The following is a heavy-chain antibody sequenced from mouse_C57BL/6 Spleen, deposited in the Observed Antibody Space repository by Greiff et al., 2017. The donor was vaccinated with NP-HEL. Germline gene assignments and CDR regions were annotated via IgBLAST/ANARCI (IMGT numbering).Heavy chain of an antibody. D-gene: IGHD1-1*01. J-gene: IGHJ3*01. CDR3: AIVAKGFAY. CDR2: IDPSDSYT. Sequence: QVQLQQPGAELVMPGASVKLSCKASGYTFTSYWMHWVKQRPGQGLEWIGEIDPSDSYTNYNQKFKGKSTLTVDKSSSTAYMQLSSLTSEDSAVYYCAIVAKGFAYWGQGTLVTVSA. CDR1: GYTFTSYW. V-gene: IGHV1-69*01.